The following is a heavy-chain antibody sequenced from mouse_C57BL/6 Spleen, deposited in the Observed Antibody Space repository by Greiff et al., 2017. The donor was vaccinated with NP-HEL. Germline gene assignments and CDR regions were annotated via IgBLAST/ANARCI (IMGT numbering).Heavy chain of an antibody. J-gene: IGHJ4*01. Sequence: VQLQASGPGLVQPSQSLSITCTVSGFSFTSYGVHWVRQSPGTGLEWLGVLWSGGSTDYNAAFISRLSISKDNSKSQVFFKMNRLQADDTAIYYCAREDYGRSYDAMDYWGQGTSVTVAS. CDR1: GFSFTSYG. V-gene: IGHV2-2*01. D-gene: IGHD1-1*01. CDR2: LWSGGST. CDR3: AREDYGRSYDAMDY.